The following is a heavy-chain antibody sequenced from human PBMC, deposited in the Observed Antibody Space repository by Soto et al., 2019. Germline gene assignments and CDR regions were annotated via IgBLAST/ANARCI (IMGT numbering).Heavy chain of an antibody. V-gene: IGHV3-23*01. D-gene: IGHD3-3*01. CDR1: GFTFSSYA. Sequence: EVQLLESGGGLVQPGGSLRLSCAASGFTFSSYALNWVRQAPGKGLEWVSVISGSGDNTYYADSVKGRFTISRDNSKNTLYLQMNRLRAEDTAVYYCAKDLGTDDFWSAYYTYYHMDVWGKGTTVTVSS. J-gene: IGHJ6*03. CDR2: ISGSGDNT. CDR3: AKDLGTDDFWSAYYTYYHMDV.